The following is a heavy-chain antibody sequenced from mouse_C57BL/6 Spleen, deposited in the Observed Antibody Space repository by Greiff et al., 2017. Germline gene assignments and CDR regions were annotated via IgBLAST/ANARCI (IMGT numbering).Heavy chain of an antibody. Sequence: EVMLVESGGGLVKPGGSLKLSCAASGFTFSSYTMSWVRQTPEKRLEWVATISGGGGNTYYPDSVKGRFTISRDNAKNTLYLQMSSLRSEDTAVYYCARRFFDYGFWYFDVWGTGTTVTVSS. CDR3: ARRFFDYGFWYFDV. J-gene: IGHJ1*03. CDR2: ISGGGGNT. CDR1: GFTFSSYT. V-gene: IGHV5-9*01. D-gene: IGHD1-1*01.